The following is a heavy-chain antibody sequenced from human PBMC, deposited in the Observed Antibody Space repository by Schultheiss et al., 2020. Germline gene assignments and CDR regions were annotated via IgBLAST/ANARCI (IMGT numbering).Heavy chain of an antibody. Sequence: SQTLSLTCAVYGGSFSGYYWSWIRQPPGKGLEWIGEINHSGSTNYNPSLKSRVTISVDTSKNQFSLKLSSVTAADTAVYYCARSQRITMVRGVRAEYFQHWGQGTLVTVSS. CDR2: INHSGST. D-gene: IGHD3-10*01. CDR1: GGSFSGYY. CDR3: ARSQRITMVRGVRAEYFQH. J-gene: IGHJ1*01. V-gene: IGHV4-34*01.